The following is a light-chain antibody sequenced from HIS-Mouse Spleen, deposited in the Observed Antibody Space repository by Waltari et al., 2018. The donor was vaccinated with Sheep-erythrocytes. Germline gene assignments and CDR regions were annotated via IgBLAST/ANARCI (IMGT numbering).Light chain of an antibody. CDR3: SSYAGSNNWV. Sequence: QSALTQPPSASGSPGQSVTISCTGTSSDVGGYNYVSWYQQHPGKAPKLMIYEVIKRPSGVPDRCAGSKSGNTASLTVSGLQAEDEADYDCSSYAGSNNWVFGGGTKLTVL. J-gene: IGLJ3*02. CDR2: EVI. V-gene: IGLV2-8*01. CDR1: SSDVGGYNY.